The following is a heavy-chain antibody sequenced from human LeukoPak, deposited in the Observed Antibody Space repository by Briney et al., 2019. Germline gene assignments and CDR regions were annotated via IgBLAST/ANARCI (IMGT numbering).Heavy chain of an antibody. D-gene: IGHD3-10*01. J-gene: IGHJ4*02. V-gene: IGHV4-59*08. Sequence: PSETLSLTCTVSGGSISSYYWSWIRQPPGKGLEWIGYIYYSGSTNYNPSLKSRVTISVDTSKNQFSLKLSSVTAADTAVYYCARGMVRGVIMEVGGQGTLVTVSS. CDR2: IYYSGST. CDR3: ARGMVRGVIMEV. CDR1: GGSISSYY.